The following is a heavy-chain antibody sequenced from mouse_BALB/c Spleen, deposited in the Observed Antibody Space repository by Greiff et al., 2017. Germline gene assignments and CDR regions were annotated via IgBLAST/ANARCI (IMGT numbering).Heavy chain of an antibody. Sequence: VQLQQPGAELVKPGASVKLSCKASGYTFTSYWMHWVKQRPGQGLEWIGEINPSNGRTNYNEKFKSKATLTVDKSSSTAYMQLSSLTSEDSAVYYCTRTGGTGYYFDYWGQGTTLTVSS. CDR2: INPSNGRT. J-gene: IGHJ2*01. CDR1: GYTFTSYW. V-gene: IGHV1S81*02. D-gene: IGHD3-1*01. CDR3: TRTGGTGYYFDY.